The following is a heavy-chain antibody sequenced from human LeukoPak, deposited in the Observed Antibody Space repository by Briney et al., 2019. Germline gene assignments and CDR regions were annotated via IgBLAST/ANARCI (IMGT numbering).Heavy chain of an antibody. CDR1: GFTFSDYY. Sequence: PGGSLRLSCAASGFTFSDYYMSWIRQAPGKGLEWVSYISSSSSYTNYADSVKGRFTISRGNAKNSLYLQMNSLRDEDTAVYYCARGCSGGSCFGDFDYWGQGTLGTVSS. CDR2: ISSSSSYT. J-gene: IGHJ4*02. D-gene: IGHD2-15*01. V-gene: IGHV3-11*06. CDR3: ARGCSGGSCFGDFDY.